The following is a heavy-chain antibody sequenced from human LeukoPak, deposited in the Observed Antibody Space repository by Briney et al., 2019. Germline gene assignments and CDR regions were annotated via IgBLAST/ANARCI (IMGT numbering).Heavy chain of an antibody. CDR2: INSDGSST. V-gene: IGHV3-74*01. CDR1: GSTFSSYW. Sequence: GGSLRLSCAASGSTFSSYWMHWVRQAPGKGLVWVSRINSDGSSTSYADSVKGRFTISRDNAKNTLYLQMNSLRAEDTAVYYCARVSGIAAAGTHFDYWGQGTLVTVSS. CDR3: ARVSGIAAAGTHFDY. D-gene: IGHD6-13*01. J-gene: IGHJ4*02.